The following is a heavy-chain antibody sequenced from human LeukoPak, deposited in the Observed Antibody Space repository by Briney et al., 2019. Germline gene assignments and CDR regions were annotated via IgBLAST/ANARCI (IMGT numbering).Heavy chain of an antibody. CDR2: IYYSGST. V-gene: IGHV4-59*01. CDR3: ARGDALWFGELLSDAFDI. J-gene: IGHJ3*02. Sequence: SETLSLTCTVSGGSISNYYWSWIRQPPGKGLEWIGFIYYSGSTNYNPSLKSRVTISVDTSKNQFSLKVRSVTPADTAVYYCARGDALWFGELLSDAFDIWGQGTMVTVSS. CDR1: GGSISNYY. D-gene: IGHD3-10*01.